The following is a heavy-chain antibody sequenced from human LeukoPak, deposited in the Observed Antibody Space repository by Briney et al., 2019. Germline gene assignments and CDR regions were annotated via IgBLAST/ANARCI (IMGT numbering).Heavy chain of an antibody. D-gene: IGHD2-21*02. CDR1: GFTFSSYG. CDR2: ISYDGSNK. J-gene: IGHJ4*02. Sequence: GGSLRLSCAASGFTFSSYGMHWVHQAPGKGLEWVAVISYDGSNKYYADSVKGRFTISRDNSKNTLYLQMNSLRAEDTAVYYCAKVGSAYCGGDCYLPDYWGQGTLVTVSS. CDR3: AKVGSAYCGGDCYLPDY. V-gene: IGHV3-30*18.